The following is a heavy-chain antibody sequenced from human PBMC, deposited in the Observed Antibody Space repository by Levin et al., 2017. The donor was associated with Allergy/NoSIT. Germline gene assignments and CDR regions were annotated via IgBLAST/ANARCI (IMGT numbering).Heavy chain of an antibody. V-gene: IGHV3-30*13. CDR2: ISDDGSSE. D-gene: IGHD1-1*01. CDR3: VREIAEEGT. Sequence: PGGSLRLSCAASGFTVSSNYMSWVRQAPGKGLEWVGVISDDGSSEFYIDSVKGRFTISRDNSKNRLYLQMDSLRAEDTALYYCVREIAEEGTWGQGTLVMVSS. J-gene: IGHJ4*02. CDR1: GFTVSSNY.